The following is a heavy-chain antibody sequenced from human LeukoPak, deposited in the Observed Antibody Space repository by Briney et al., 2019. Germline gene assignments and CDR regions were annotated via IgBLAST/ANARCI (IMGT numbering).Heavy chain of an antibody. V-gene: IGHV4-31*03. D-gene: IGHD2-2*01. Sequence: SETLSLTCTVSGGSISSGGYYWSWISQHPGKGLEWIGYIYYSGSTYYNPSLKSRVTISVDTSKNQFSLKLSSVTAADTAVYYCARDLVKAAAPPEGFDPWGQGTLVNVSS. CDR2: IYYSGST. CDR3: ARDLVKAAAPPEGFDP. CDR1: GGSISSGGYY. J-gene: IGHJ5*02.